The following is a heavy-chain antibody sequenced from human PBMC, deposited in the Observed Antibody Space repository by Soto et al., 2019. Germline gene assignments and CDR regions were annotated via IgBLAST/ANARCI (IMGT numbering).Heavy chain of an antibody. CDR3: ATGYSSRWYGLDP. D-gene: IGHD6-13*01. CDR1: GDTFTGYS. Sequence: QVQLVQSGAEVKTPGASVNVSCKATGDTFTGYSMHWVRKAPRQGLEWMGWINPDSGGTNYAQKLQGMVTMTRDTSIRTAYMELNRLTSDDTAVYYCATGYSSRWYGLDPWGQGTLVTVSS. V-gene: IGHV1-2*02. CDR2: INPDSGGT. J-gene: IGHJ5*02.